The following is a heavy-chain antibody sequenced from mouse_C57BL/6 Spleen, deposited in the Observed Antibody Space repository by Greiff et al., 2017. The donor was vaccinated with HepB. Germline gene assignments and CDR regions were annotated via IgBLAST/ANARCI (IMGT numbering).Heavy chain of an antibody. Sequence: QVQLKESGAELVRPGASVTLSCKASGYTFTDYEMHWVKQTPVHGLEWIGAIDPETGGTAYNQKFKGKAILTADKSSSTAYMELRSLTSEDSAVYYCTLFTTVDWFAYWGQGTLVTVSA. CDR3: TLFTTVDWFAY. J-gene: IGHJ3*01. CDR2: IDPETGGT. D-gene: IGHD1-1*01. V-gene: IGHV1-15*01. CDR1: GYTFTDYE.